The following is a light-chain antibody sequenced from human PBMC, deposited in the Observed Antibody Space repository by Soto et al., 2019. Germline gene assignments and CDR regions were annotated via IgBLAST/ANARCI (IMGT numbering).Light chain of an antibody. CDR3: LQYHNLWA. Sequence: IVMTQSPATLSVSPGERATLSCRASQNIYSNVAWYQQRPGQAPSLLIYRASTRAPGIPARFSGSGSGTEFTLTISSLQSEDFTVYSCLQYHNLWAFGKGPRWRSN. CDR2: RAS. CDR1: QNIYSN. J-gene: IGKJ1*01. V-gene: IGKV3-15*01.